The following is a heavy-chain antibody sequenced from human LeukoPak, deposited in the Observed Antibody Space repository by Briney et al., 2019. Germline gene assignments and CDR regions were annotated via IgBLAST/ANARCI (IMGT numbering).Heavy chain of an antibody. D-gene: IGHD6-6*01. CDR2: ISTYNGNT. V-gene: IGHV1-18*01. CDR3: ARSYSSSYWFDP. CDR1: GYTFTSCG. J-gene: IGHJ5*02. Sequence: ASVKVSCKASGYTFTSCGISWVRQAPGQGLEWMGWISTYNGNTNYAQKLRGRVTMTTDTSTSTAYMELRSLRSDNTAVYYCARSYSSSYWFDPWGQGTLVTVSS.